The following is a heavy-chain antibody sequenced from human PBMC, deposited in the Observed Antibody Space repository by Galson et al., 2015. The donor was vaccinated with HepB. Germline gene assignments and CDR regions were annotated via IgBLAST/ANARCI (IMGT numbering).Heavy chain of an antibody. CDR2: IYYSGST. Sequence: SWIRQHPGKGLEWIGYIYYSGSTYYNPSLKSRVTISVDTSKNQFSLKLSSVTAADAAVYYCAREHRRQTTVVTPNDAFDIWGQGTMVTVSS. J-gene: IGHJ3*02. V-gene: IGHV4-31*02. CDR3: AREHRRQTTVVTPNDAFDI. D-gene: IGHD4-23*01.